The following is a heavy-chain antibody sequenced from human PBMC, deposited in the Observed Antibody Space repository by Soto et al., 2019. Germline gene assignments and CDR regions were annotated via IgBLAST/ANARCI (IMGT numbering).Heavy chain of an antibody. J-gene: IGHJ6*02. CDR3: ARGRGRGYCTNGVCSPELPYYYGMDV. V-gene: IGHV1-8*01. D-gene: IGHD2-8*01. Sequence: ASVKVSCKASGYTFTSYDINWVRQATGQGLEWMGWMNPNSGNTGYAQKFQGRVTMTRNTSISTAYMELSSLRSEDTAVYYCARGRGRGYCTNGVCSPELPYYYGMDVWGQGTTVTVSS. CDR1: GYTFTSYD. CDR2: MNPNSGNT.